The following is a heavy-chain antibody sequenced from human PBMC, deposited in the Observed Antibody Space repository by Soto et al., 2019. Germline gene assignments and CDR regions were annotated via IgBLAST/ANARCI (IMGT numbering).Heavy chain of an antibody. V-gene: IGHV4-61*08. CDR2: IYYSGST. D-gene: IGHD4-17*01. J-gene: IGHJ4*02. Sequence: SETLSLTCAVSGGSISSGGYYWSWIRQPPGKGLEWIGYIYYSGSTNYNPSLKSRVTISVDTSKNQFSLKLSSVTAADTAVYYCARNTVTTYVDYWGQGTLVTVSS. CDR1: GGSISSGGYY. CDR3: ARNTVTTYVDY.